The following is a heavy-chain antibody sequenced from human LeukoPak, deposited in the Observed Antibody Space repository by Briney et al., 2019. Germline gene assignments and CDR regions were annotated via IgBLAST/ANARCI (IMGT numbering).Heavy chain of an antibody. CDR2: ISAYNGNT. V-gene: IGHV1-18*01. Sequence: ASVKFSCKASGYTFTSYGISWMRQAPAQGLEWMGRISAYNGNTKYAKKIQARVTMTTDTSTSTAYMELRRLRAEDTAVYYCARVAADVVGVPGAIGFGWVRRDYYYMDVWGKGTTVTVSS. CDR3: ARVAADVVGVPGAIGFGWVRRDYYYMDV. D-gene: IGHD2-2*02. CDR1: GYTFTSYG. J-gene: IGHJ6*03.